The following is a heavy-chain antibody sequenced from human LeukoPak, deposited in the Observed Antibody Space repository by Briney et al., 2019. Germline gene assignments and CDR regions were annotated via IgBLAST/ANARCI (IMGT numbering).Heavy chain of an antibody. CDR3: ARAKIDYYDSSGYQIDY. CDR1: GYAFTSYD. D-gene: IGHD3-22*01. V-gene: IGHV1-69*06. J-gene: IGHJ4*02. Sequence: GASVKVSCKASGYAFTSYDINWVRQAPGQGLEWMGGIIPIFGTANYAQKFQGRVTITADKSTSTAYMELSSLRSEDTAVYYCARAKIDYYDSSGYQIDYWGQGTLVTVSS. CDR2: IIPIFGTA.